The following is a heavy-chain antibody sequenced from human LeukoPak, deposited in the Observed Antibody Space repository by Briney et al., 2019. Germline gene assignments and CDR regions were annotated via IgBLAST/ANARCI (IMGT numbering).Heavy chain of an antibody. Sequence: PGGSLRLSCAASGFTFSSYGMNWIRQAPGKGLEWTSYISSTSPYTDYADSVKGRFTISRDNAQNALFLQMNSPRVEDTAVYYCAAGTAADYWGQGTRVAVSS. CDR3: AAGTAADY. V-gene: IGHV3-21*05. J-gene: IGHJ4*02. CDR2: ISSTSPYT. D-gene: IGHD6-13*01. CDR1: GFTFSSYG.